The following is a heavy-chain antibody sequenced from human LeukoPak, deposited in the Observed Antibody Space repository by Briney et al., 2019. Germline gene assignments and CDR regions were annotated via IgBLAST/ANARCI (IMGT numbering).Heavy chain of an antibody. D-gene: IGHD3-10*01. J-gene: IGHJ4*02. Sequence: GGSLRLSCAASGFTFSSYGTHWVRQAPGKGLEWVAVISYDGSNKYYADSVKGRFTISRDNSKNTLYLQMNSLRAEDTAVYYCARVTYGSGTYGAFDYWGQGTLVTVSS. V-gene: IGHV3-30*03. CDR3: ARVTYGSGTYGAFDY. CDR2: ISYDGSNK. CDR1: GFTFSSYG.